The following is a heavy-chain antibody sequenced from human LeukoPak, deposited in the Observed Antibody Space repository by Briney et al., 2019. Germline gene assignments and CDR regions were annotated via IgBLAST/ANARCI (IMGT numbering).Heavy chain of an antibody. Sequence: GGSLRLSCAASEFTFSSYSMNWVRQAPGKGLEWVSSITSSSSYIYYADSVKGRFTISRDNAKNSLYLQMNSLRAEDTAVYYCATVGLDAFDIWGQGTMVTVSS. CDR2: ITSSSSYI. J-gene: IGHJ3*02. CDR1: EFTFSSYS. D-gene: IGHD3/OR15-3a*01. V-gene: IGHV3-21*01. CDR3: ATVGLDAFDI.